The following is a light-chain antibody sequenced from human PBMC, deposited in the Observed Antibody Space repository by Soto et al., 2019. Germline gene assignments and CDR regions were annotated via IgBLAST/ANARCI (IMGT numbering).Light chain of an antibody. CDR2: GAS. CDR3: QQYNNWPGT. Sequence: EILMTQSPATLSLSPGERATLSCRASQSVSSNLAWYQQEPGQAPRLLIYGASTRATGFPARFSGSGSGTEFTLTISSLQSEDFAVYYCQQYNNWPGTFGQGTKLEIK. J-gene: IGKJ2*01. CDR1: QSVSSN. V-gene: IGKV3-15*01.